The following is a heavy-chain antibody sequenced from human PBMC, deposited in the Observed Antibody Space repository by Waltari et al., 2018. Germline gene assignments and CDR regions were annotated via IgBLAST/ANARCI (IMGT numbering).Heavy chain of an antibody. J-gene: IGHJ3*01. Sequence: QLQLQESGPGLVKPSETLSLTCSVSGGSITSNRHYWGWIRQPPGQGLEWIGTLSYSGTTYISPSLKSRVTLSRDTSRNQLSLKLGSATATDTAVYYCAAYIGASVGTAAFDVWGQGTMVNVSS. CDR3: AAYIGASVGTAAFDV. CDR2: LSYSGTT. V-gene: IGHV4-39*01. CDR1: GGSITSNRHY. D-gene: IGHD5-12*01.